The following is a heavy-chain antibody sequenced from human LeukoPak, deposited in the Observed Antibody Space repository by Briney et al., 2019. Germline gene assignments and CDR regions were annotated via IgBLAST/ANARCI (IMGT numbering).Heavy chain of an antibody. CDR3: AKGSSSSEDY. V-gene: IGHV3-30*02. CDR1: GFTFSGYG. D-gene: IGHD6-6*01. Sequence: GGSLRLSCAASGFTFSGYGMHWVRQAPGKGLEWVAFIRYDGKSKYYADSVKGRFTISRDISKNTLYLQMNSLRAEDTAVYYCAKGSSSSEDYWGQGTLVTVSS. CDR2: IRYDGKSK. J-gene: IGHJ4*02.